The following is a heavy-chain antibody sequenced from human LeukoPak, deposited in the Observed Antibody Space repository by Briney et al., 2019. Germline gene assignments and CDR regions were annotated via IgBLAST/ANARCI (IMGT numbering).Heavy chain of an antibody. CDR1: GFTFTTYA. CDR2: ISGSGGST. Sequence: PGGSLRLSCAVSGFTFTTYAMSWVRQAPGKGLEWVSAISGSGGSTYYADSVKGRFTISRDNSKNTLYLQMNSLRAEDTAVYYCATKLSYYFDYWGQGTLVTVSS. CDR3: ATKLSYYFDY. V-gene: IGHV3-23*01. D-gene: IGHD3-10*01. J-gene: IGHJ4*02.